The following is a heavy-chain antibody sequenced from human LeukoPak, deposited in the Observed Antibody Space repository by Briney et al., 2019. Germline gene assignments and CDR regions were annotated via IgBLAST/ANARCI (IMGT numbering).Heavy chain of an antibody. CDR3: ARGDIVVVITATEYYFDY. J-gene: IGHJ4*02. D-gene: IGHD2-15*01. CDR2: INPNSGGT. V-gene: IGHV1-2*02. Sequence: GASVKVSCKASGYTFTDYYIHWVRQAPGQGLEWMGWINPNSGGTNYARKFLDRVTMTRDTSISTAYMELSRLRSDDTAVYYCARGDIVVVITATEYYFDYWGQGTLVTVSS. CDR1: GYTFTDYY.